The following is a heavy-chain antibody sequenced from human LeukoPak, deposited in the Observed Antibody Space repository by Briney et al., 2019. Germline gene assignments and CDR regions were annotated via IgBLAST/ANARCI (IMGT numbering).Heavy chain of an antibody. CDR2: IIPIFGTA. V-gene: IGHV1-69*13. CDR1: GGTFSSYA. D-gene: IGHD2-2*01. CDR3: VGGVPAAPDQNWFDP. J-gene: IGHJ5*02. Sequence: GASVKVSCKASGGTFSSYAISWVRQAPGQGLEWMGGIIPIFGTANYAQKFQGRVTITADESTSTAYMELSSLRSEDTAVYYCVGGVPAAPDQNWFDPWGQGTLVTVSS.